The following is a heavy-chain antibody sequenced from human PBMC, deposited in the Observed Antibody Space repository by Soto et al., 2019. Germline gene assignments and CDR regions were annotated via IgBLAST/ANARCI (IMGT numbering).Heavy chain of an antibody. CDR2: INPNSGGT. V-gene: IGHV1-2*02. Sequence: PSVKVSCTASGYTFTGYYMHWVRQAPGQGLEWMGWINPNSGGTNYAQKFQGRVTMTRDTSISTAYMELSRLRSDDTAVYYCASPLGYDSSGYSVAGMDVWGQGTTVTVSS. CDR3: ASPLGYDSSGYSVAGMDV. CDR1: GYTFTGYY. J-gene: IGHJ6*02. D-gene: IGHD3-22*01.